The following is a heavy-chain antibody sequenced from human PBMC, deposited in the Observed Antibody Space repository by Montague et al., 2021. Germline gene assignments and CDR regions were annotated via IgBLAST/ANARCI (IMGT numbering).Heavy chain of an antibody. D-gene: IGHD6-13*01. CDR3: SRVENDRIAADGTSKFWYCNYYYMDV. J-gene: IGHJ6*03. Sequence: SETLFLTCTVSGGSISSNYWYWIRQPPGKGLGWIWCINYNGSTNYNPSLTSRISVSLYTAKNQISLKLNSVTAADTAVYYCSRVENDRIAADGTSKFWYCNYYYMDVWGQGTPVTVSS. V-gene: IGHV4-59*01. CDR2: INYNGST. CDR1: GGSISSNY.